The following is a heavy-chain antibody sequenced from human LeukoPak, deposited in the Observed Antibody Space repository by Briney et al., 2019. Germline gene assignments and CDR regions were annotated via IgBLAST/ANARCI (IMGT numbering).Heavy chain of an antibody. CDR2: IYYSGST. Sequence: SETLSLTCTVSGGSISSYYWSWIRQPPGEGLEWIGYIYYSGSTNYNPSLKSRVTISVDTSKNQFSLKLSSVTAADTAVYYCARHRPWGDFDWGWFDPWGQGTLVTVSS. CDR3: ARHRPWGDFDWGWFDP. V-gene: IGHV4-59*08. D-gene: IGHD3-9*01. J-gene: IGHJ5*02. CDR1: GGSISSYY.